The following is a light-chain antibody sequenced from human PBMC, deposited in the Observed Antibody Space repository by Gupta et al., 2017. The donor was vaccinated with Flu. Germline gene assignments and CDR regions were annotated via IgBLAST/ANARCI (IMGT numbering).Light chain of an antibody. J-gene: IGKJ2*02. Sequence: PGEQATHSSRATENVNKDLAWNQRKAGQAPRLVIYDASKRATGTPARFSGSGSGTDLTLTISSLEPEDFAVYYCQQRINWPGTFGEGTKFEIK. CDR3: QQRINWPGT. CDR2: DAS. V-gene: IGKV3-11*01. CDR1: ENVNKD.